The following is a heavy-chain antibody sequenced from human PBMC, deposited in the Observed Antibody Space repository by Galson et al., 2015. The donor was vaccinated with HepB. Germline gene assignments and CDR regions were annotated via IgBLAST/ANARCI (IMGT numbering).Heavy chain of an antibody. J-gene: IGHJ3*02. V-gene: IGHV3-30*04. D-gene: IGHD2-21*01. CDR3: ASQFLSRPGDFDAFDI. CDR2: ISYDGSNK. Sequence: SLRLSCAASGFTFSSYAMHWVRQAPGKGLEWVAVISYDGSNKYYADSVKGRFTISRDNAKNTLYLQMNSLRAEDTAVYYCASQFLSRPGDFDAFDIWGQGTMVTVSS. CDR1: GFTFSSYA.